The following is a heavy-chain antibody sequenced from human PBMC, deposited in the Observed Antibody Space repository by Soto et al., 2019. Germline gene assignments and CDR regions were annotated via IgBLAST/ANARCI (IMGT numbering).Heavy chain of an antibody. CDR3: ARAGHYDILTGPYFDY. V-gene: IGHV1-69*02. J-gene: IGHJ4*02. D-gene: IGHD3-9*01. CDR2: IIPILGIA. CDR1: GGTFSSYT. Sequence: SVKVSCKASGGTFSSYTISWVRQAPGQGLEWMGRIIPILGIANYAQKFQGRVTITADKSTSTAYMELSSLRSEDTAVYYCARAGHYDILTGPYFDYWGQGTLVTSPQ.